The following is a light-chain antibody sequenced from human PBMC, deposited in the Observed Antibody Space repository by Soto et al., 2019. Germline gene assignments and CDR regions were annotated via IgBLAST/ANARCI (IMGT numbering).Light chain of an antibody. V-gene: IGKV3-20*01. Sequence: EIVLTHSPGTLSLSPWERATLSCRASQSVSSSYLAWYQQKPVQAPRLLIYGASSRATGIPDRFSGSGSGTDFTLTISRLEPEDFAVYYCQQYGSSPRVTFGQGTKVDIK. J-gene: IGKJ1*01. CDR3: QQYGSSPRVT. CDR2: GAS. CDR1: QSVSSSY.